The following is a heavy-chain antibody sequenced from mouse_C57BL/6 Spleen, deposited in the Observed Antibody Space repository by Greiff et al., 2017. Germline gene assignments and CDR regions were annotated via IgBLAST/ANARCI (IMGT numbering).Heavy chain of an antibody. CDR3: ARRTNWYAMDY. CDR1: GYTFTSYT. V-gene: IGHV1-4*01. D-gene: IGHD4-1*01. CDR2: INPSSGYT. Sequence: VMLVESGAELARPGASVKMSCKASGYTFTSYTMHWVKQRPGQGLEWIGYINPSSGYTKYNQKFKDKATLTADKSSSTAYMQLSSLTSEDSAVYYCARRTNWYAMDYWGQGTSVTVSS. J-gene: IGHJ4*01.